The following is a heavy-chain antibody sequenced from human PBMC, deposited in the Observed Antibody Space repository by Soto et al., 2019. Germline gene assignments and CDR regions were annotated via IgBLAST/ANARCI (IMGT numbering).Heavy chain of an antibody. CDR2: ISGSGGST. J-gene: IGHJ5*02. D-gene: IGHD1-1*01. V-gene: IGHV3-23*01. CDR1: GFTFNSYA. CDR3: ARETNEGWFDP. Sequence: GGSLRLSCAASGFTFNSYAMTWVRQAPGKGLEWVSSISGSGGSTYYADSVKGRFTIARDNSKNTLYLQMNSLRAEDTAVYYCARETNEGWFDPWGQGTLVTVSS.